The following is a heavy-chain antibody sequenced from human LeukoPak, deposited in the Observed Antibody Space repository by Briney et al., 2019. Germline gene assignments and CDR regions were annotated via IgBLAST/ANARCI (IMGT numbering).Heavy chain of an antibody. CDR3: AKDIGRSSYYYFDY. D-gene: IGHD6-13*01. J-gene: IGHJ4*02. Sequence: PGGSLRLSCAASGLTFSDYGMHWVRQAPGKGLEWAAFIRYDGSDKYYADSVKGRFTISRDNSKNTLYVQMNTLRAEDTAVYYCAKDIGRSSYYYFDYWGQGTLVTVSS. CDR2: IRYDGSDK. V-gene: IGHV3-30*02. CDR1: GLTFSDYG.